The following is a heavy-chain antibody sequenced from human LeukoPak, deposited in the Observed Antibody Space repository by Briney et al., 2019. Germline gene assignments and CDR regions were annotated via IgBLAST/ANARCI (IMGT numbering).Heavy chain of an antibody. CDR2: IYHSGST. D-gene: IGHD1-7*01. CDR3: ARTYTDSGNYKWLFDY. J-gene: IGHJ4*02. V-gene: IGHV4-30-2*01. Sequence: SETLSLTCTVSGGSISSGGYYWSWIRQPPGKGLEWIGYIYHSGSTYYNPSLKSRVTISVDRSKNQFSLKLSSVTAADTAVYYCARTYTDSGNYKWLFDYWGQGTLVTVSS. CDR1: GGSISSGGYY.